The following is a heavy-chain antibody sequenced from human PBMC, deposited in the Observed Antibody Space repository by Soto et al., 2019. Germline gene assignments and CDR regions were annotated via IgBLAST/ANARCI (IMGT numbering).Heavy chain of an antibody. CDR1: GFTFSSYA. J-gene: IGHJ6*02. CDR3: AKDPSRGVPAALYYYYYGMDV. Sequence: GGPLRLSCAASGFTFSSYAMSWVRRAPGKGLEWVSAISGSGGSTYYADSVKGRFTISRDNSKNTLYLQMNSLRAEDTAVYYCAKDPSRGVPAALYYYYYGMDVWGQGTTVTVSS. CDR2: ISGSGGST. D-gene: IGHD6-13*01. V-gene: IGHV3-23*01.